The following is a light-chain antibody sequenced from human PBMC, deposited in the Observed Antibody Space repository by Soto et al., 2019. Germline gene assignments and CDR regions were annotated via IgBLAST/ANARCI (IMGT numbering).Light chain of an antibody. Sequence: EIVMTQSPATLSVSPGERATLSCRASQNIKTNLAWYQQKPGQAPRLLIYGASTRATAIPARFSGSWSGTEFTLTISSLQSEDCAVYYCQQYNDWPPRTFGKGTKVAIK. CDR1: QNIKTN. J-gene: IGKJ1*01. CDR3: QQYNDWPPRT. V-gene: IGKV3-15*01. CDR2: GAS.